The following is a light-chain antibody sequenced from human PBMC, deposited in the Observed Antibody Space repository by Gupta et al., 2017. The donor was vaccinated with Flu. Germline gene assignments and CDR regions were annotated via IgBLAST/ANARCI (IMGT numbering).Light chain of an antibody. Sequence: EIMMTQSPATLSVSPGERATLSCRASQSVSSNLAWYQQKPGQPPRLLIYGASTRATGIPARFSGSGSGTEFTLTISSLQSEDFAVYHCQQYNNWPPYTFGQGTKVEIK. CDR3: QQYNNWPPYT. CDR1: QSVSSN. CDR2: GAS. J-gene: IGKJ2*01. V-gene: IGKV3-15*01.